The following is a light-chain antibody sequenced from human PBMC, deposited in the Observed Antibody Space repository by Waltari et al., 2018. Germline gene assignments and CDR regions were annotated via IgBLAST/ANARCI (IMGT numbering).Light chain of an antibody. CDR3: CSYAGSMTFA. CDR2: EVS. CDR1: SRDVGYYNL. J-gene: IGLJ1*01. Sequence: QSALPQPASVSGSPGQSITISCTGTSRDVGYYNLVAWHQQPPGEVPKLLIYEVSERPSGVSNRFSGSKSGNTASLTISGLQTEDEADYYCCSYAGSMTFAFGSGTEVTVL. V-gene: IGLV2-23*02.